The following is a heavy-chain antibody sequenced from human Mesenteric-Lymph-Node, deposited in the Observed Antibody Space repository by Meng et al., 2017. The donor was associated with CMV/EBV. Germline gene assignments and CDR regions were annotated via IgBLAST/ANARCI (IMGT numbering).Heavy chain of an antibody. Sequence: GESLKISCAASGFTFSDYYMSWIRQAPGKGLEWVSYISSSGSIIYYADSVKGRFTISRDNAKNSLYLQMNSLRAEDTAVYYCARVPRDVYNPDYWGQGTLVTVSS. D-gene: IGHD5-24*01. CDR3: ARVPRDVYNPDY. V-gene: IGHV3-11*01. J-gene: IGHJ4*02. CDR2: ISSSGSII. CDR1: GFTFSDYY.